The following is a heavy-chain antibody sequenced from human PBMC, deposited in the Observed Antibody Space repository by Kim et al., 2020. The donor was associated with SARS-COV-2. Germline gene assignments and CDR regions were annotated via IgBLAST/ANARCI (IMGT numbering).Heavy chain of an antibody. CDR2: GST. J-gene: IGHJ3*02. Sequence: GSTYYNPTLKSRVTISVDTAKNQFSLKLSSVTAADTAVYYCARGSSGAFDIWGQGTMVTVSS. V-gene: IGHV4-31*02. CDR3: ARGSSGAFDI. D-gene: IGHD3-22*01.